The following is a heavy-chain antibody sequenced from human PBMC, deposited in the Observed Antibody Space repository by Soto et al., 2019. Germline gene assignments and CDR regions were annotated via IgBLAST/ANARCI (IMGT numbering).Heavy chain of an antibody. Sequence: GGSLRLSCAASGFTFSSYGMHWVRQAPGKGLEWVSGISSSGGGTNYADSVKGRFTISRDNAKNTLYLQMNSLRVEDTAVYYCARGWVNYGSGSYDVWGQGSTVTVSS. CDR3: ARGWVNYGSGSYDV. D-gene: IGHD3-10*01. V-gene: IGHV3-21*01. J-gene: IGHJ6*02. CDR2: ISSSGGGT. CDR1: GFTFSSYG.